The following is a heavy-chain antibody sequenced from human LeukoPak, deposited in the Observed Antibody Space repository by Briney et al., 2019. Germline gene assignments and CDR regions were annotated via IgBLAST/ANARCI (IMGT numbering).Heavy chain of an antibody. CDR2: IYYSGST. D-gene: IGHD6-13*01. CDR3: ARDGDSSSLDY. CDR1: GGSISSYY. V-gene: IGHV4-59*01. Sequence: SETLSLTCTVSGGSISSYYWSWIRQPPGKGLEWIGYIYYSGSTNYNPSLKSRVTISVATSKNQFSLKLSSVTAADTAVYYCARDGDSSSLDYWGQGTLVTVSS. J-gene: IGHJ4*02.